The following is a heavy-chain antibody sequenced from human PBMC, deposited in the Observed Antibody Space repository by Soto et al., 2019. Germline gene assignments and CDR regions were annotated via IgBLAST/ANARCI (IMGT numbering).Heavy chain of an antibody. D-gene: IGHD2-2*01. Sequence: LSCAASGFTFSSYAMHWVRQAPGKGLEWVAVISYDGSNKYYADSVKGRFTISRDNSKNTLYLQMNSLRAEDTAVYYCARDLGYCSSTSCFDPHYYYGMDVWGQGTTVTVSS. V-gene: IGHV3-30-3*01. CDR1: GFTFSSYA. CDR2: ISYDGSNK. CDR3: ARDLGYCSSTSCFDPHYYYGMDV. J-gene: IGHJ6*02.